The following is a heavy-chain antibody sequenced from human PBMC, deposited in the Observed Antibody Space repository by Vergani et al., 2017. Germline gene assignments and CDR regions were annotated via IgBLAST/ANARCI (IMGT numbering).Heavy chain of an antibody. Sequence: EVQLVESGGGLVKPGGSLRISCEASGFDFSAYSMNWVRQAPGMGLEWISYISSRSDAIYYPDSLRGRFTFSRDNAQNSLFLQMNSLSAEDTAVYFCATSRSAEPDYWGQGALGAVSS. CDR2: ISSRSDAI. J-gene: IGHJ4*02. CDR3: ATSRSAEPDY. V-gene: IGHV3-48*01. CDR1: GFDFSAYS. D-gene: IGHD6-6*01.